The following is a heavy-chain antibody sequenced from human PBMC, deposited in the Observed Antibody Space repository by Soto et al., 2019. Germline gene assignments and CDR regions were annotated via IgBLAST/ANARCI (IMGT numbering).Heavy chain of an antibody. CDR2: IIPIFGTA. J-gene: IGHJ3*02. CDR1: TFSSYA. Sequence: TFSSYAISWVRQAPGQGLEWMGGIIPIFGTANYAQKFQGRVTITADESTSTAYMELSSLRSEDTAVYYCARVFGRKEAFDIWGQGTMVTVSS. V-gene: IGHV1-69*01. D-gene: IGHD3-16*01. CDR3: ARVFGRKEAFDI.